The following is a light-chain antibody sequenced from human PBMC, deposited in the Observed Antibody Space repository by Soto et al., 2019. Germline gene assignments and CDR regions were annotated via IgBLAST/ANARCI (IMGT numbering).Light chain of an antibody. CDR2: KAS. Sequence: DIQMTQSPCTLSASVRERVTITSRASQSISSWLAWYQQKAAKAPKLLIYKASSLESGVPSRFSGSGSGTEFTLTISSLRPDDFATYYCQQYNSYPTFGGGTKVDIK. CDR3: QQYNSYPT. J-gene: IGKJ4*01. V-gene: IGKV1-5*03. CDR1: QSISSW.